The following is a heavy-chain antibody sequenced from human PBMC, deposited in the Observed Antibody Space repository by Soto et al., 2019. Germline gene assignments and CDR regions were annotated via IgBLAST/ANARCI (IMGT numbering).Heavy chain of an antibody. J-gene: IGHJ3*02. CDR3: ARVWGGAFDI. D-gene: IGHD3-10*01. Sequence: PSETLSLTCTVSGASISSYYWSWIRQPPGKGPEWIGYIYYSWSTNYNPSLKSRVTISVDTSKNQFSLKLSSVTAADTAVYYCARVWGGAFDIWGQGTMVT. V-gene: IGHV4-59*01. CDR1: GASISSYY. CDR2: IYYSWST.